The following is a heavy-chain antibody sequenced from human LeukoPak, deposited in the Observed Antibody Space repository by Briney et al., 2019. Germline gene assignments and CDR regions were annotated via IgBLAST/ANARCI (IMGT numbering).Heavy chain of an antibody. CDR2: IYYSGST. CDR3: ARTTEAHSWRTRYYDYYMDV. D-gene: IGHD6-13*01. CDR1: GGSISSYY. Sequence: SETLSLTCTVSGGSISSYYWSWIRQPPGKGLEWIGYIYYSGSTNYNPSLKSRVTISVDTSKNQFSLKLNSVTAADTAVYYCARTTEAHSWRTRYYDYYMDVWGQGTLVTVSS. V-gene: IGHV4-59*01. J-gene: IGHJ6*03.